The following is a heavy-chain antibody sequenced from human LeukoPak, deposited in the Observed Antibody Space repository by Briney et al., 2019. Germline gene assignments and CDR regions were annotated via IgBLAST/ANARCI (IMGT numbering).Heavy chain of an antibody. V-gene: IGHV3-43*02. D-gene: IGHD1-26*01. CDR3: ARDRIVGATGWFDP. CDR1: GFTFDDYA. J-gene: IGHJ5*02. Sequence: PGGSLRLSCAASGFTFDDYAMHWVRQAPGKGLEWVSLISGDGGSTYYADSVKGRFTISRDNAKNSLYLQMNSLRAEDTAVYYCARDRIVGATGWFDPWGQGTLVTVSS. CDR2: ISGDGGST.